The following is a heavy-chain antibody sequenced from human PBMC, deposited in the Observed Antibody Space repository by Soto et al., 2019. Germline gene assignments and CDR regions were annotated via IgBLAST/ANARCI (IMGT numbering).Heavy chain of an antibody. V-gene: IGHV1-24*01. CDR2: FDPEDGEP. CDR3: AAQPTYFDFWSDYPPWSDP. D-gene: IGHD3-3*01. J-gene: IGHJ5*02. Sequence: ASVKVSCKVSGYTLPELPIHRVRQAPGKGLEWMGGFDPEDGEPIYAQKFQGRVTMTQDTSTDTAYMEMSSLTSEDTAVYYCAAQPTYFDFWSDYPPWSDPWGQGTLVTVSS. CDR1: GYTLPELP.